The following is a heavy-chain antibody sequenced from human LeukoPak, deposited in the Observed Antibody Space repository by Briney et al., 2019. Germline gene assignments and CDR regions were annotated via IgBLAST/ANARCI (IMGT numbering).Heavy chain of an antibody. CDR3: ARDLGYYDSSGYYYEGVYYFDY. Sequence: PSETLSLTCTVSGGSISSYYWSWIRQPAGKGLEWIGRIYTSGSTNYNPSFKSRVTMSVDTSKNQFSLKLSSVTAADTAVYYCARDLGYYDSSGYYYEGVYYFDYWGQGTLVTVSS. J-gene: IGHJ4*02. V-gene: IGHV4-4*07. D-gene: IGHD3-22*01. CDR1: GGSISSYY. CDR2: IYTSGST.